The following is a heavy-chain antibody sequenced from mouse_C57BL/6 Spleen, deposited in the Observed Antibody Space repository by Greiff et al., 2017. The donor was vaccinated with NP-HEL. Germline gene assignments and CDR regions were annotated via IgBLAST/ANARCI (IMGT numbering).Heavy chain of an antibody. Sequence: QVQLQQPGAELVKPGASVKLSCKASGYTFTSYWMHWVKQRPGQGLEWIGMINPNSGGTNYNEKFKSKATLTVDKSSSTAYMQLSSLTSEDSAVDYCARGDYYGSRGDYWGQGTTLTVSS. CDR1: GYTFTSYW. D-gene: IGHD1-1*01. CDR2: INPNSGGT. J-gene: IGHJ2*01. V-gene: IGHV1-64*01. CDR3: ARGDYYGSRGDY.